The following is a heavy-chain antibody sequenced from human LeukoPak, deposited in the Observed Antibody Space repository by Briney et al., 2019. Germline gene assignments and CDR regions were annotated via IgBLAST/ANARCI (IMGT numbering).Heavy chain of an antibody. CDR2: INHSGIT. D-gene: IGHD3-10*01. CDR3: ARENYGSGSYYQRFDP. V-gene: IGHV4-34*01. J-gene: IGHJ5*02. Sequence: SETLSLTCAVYGGSFSGYYWSWIRQPPGKGLEWIGEINHSGITNYNPSLKSRVTISVDRSKNQFSLKLSSVTAANTAVYYCARENYGSGSYYQRFDPWGQGTLVTVSS. CDR1: GGSFSGYY.